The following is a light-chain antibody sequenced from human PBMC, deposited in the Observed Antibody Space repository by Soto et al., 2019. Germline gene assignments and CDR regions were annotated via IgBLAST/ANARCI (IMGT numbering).Light chain of an antibody. V-gene: IGKV3-11*01. CDR2: DAS. CDR3: QQRSNSWT. Sequence: EIVLTQSPATLSWSPGERATLCCGASQSVSSYLAWYQQKPGQAPRLLIYDASNRATGIPARFSGSGSGTDFTLTISSREPEDFAVYYCQQRSNSWTFGQGTKVEIK. J-gene: IGKJ1*01. CDR1: QSVSSY.